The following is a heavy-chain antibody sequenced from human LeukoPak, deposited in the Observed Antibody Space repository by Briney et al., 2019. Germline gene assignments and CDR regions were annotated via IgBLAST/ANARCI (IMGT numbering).Heavy chain of an antibody. CDR2: IYYSGST. D-gene: IGHD3-22*01. CDR1: GGSMSSYY. J-gene: IGHJ4*02. CDR3: ARGYYDTGGYYRFDS. V-gene: IGHV4-59*01. Sequence: PSETLSLTCTVSGGSMSSYYWNWIRQPPGKGLEWIGHIYYSGSTNYNPALKSRVTISVGAPRNHFSLDVTSVTAADTAVYYCARGYYDTGGYYRFDSWGQGTLVTVSS.